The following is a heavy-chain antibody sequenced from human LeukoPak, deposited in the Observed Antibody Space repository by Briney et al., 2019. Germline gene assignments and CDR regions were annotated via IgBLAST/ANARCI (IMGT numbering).Heavy chain of an antibody. CDR2: ISYDGSNK. CDR1: GFTFSSYA. D-gene: IGHD3-10*01. J-gene: IGHJ2*01. CDR3: ARDPVGSGSYKSWYFDL. V-gene: IGHV3-30-3*01. Sequence: GGSLRLTCAASGFTFSSYAMNWVRQAPGKGLEWVAVISYDGSNKYYADSVKGRFTISRDNSKNTLYLQMNSLRAEDTAVYYCARDPVGSGSYKSWYFDLWGRGTLVTVSS.